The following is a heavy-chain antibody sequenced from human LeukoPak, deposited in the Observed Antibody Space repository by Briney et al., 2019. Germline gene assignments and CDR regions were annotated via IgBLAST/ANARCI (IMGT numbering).Heavy chain of an antibody. CDR2: INEDGSIT. CDR1: GFTFRLYW. Sequence: GGSLRLSCALSGFTFRLYWMHGVPQVPGEGRVWVSRINEDGSITNYADSVKGRFSISRDNAKNTLYLQMNSLRAEDTAVYYCGRDLGGRSGYWGQGTLVTVSS. V-gene: IGHV3-74*01. J-gene: IGHJ4*02. D-gene: IGHD1-26*01. CDR3: GRDLGGRSGY.